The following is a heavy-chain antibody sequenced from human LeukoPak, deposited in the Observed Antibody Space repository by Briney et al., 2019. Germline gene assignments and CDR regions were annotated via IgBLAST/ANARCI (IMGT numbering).Heavy chain of an antibody. CDR3: ARDSSSWRAIDY. CDR1: GYTFTGYY. CDR2: INPNSGGT. D-gene: IGHD6-13*01. V-gene: IGHV1-2*02. Sequence: ASVKVSCKASGYTFTGYYMHWVRQAPGQGLEWMGWINPNSGGTNYAQKFQGRVTMTRDTSISTAHMELSRLRSDDTAVYYCARDSSSWRAIDYWGQGTLVTVSS. J-gene: IGHJ4*02.